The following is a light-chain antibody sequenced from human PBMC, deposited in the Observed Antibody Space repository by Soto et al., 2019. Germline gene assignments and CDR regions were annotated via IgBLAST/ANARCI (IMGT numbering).Light chain of an antibody. CDR3: QPYETFSGT. J-gene: IGKJ1*01. V-gene: IGKV1-5*01. Sequence: DIQMTQYPSTLSASVGDTVTVTCRASQSVSGWLAWYQQKPGEAPKLLIYDASALPRGVPSRFSGSGSGTKFTLTIASLQPDDFATSYCQPYETFSGTFVPGTKVDIK. CDR2: DAS. CDR1: QSVSGW.